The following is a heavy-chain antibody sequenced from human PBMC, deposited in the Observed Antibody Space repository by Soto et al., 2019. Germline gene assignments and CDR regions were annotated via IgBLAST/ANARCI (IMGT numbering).Heavy chain of an antibody. Sequence: PSETLSLTCTVSGGSISSGDYYWSWIRQPPGKGLEWIGYIYYSGSTYYNPSLKSRVTISVDTSKNQFSLKLSSVTAADTAVYYCARVVEAAAGITPFDYWGQGTLVTVSS. CDR2: IYYSGST. CDR1: GGSISSGDYY. J-gene: IGHJ4*02. D-gene: IGHD6-13*01. V-gene: IGHV4-30-4*01. CDR3: ARVVEAAAGITPFDY.